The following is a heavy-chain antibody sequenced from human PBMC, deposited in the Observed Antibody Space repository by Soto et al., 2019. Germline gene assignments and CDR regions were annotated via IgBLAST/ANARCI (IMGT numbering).Heavy chain of an antibody. CDR3: ARDDAIFGVVHAFDV. CDR2: IYYSGST. V-gene: IGHV4-39*02. J-gene: IGHJ3*01. Sequence: SETLSLTCTVSGGSISSSSYYWGWIRQPPGKGLEWIGSIYYSGSTYYNPSLKSRVTISVDTSKNQFSLKLSSVTAADTAVYYCARDDAIFGVVHAFDVWGQGTMVTVSS. CDR1: GGSISSSSYY. D-gene: IGHD3-3*01.